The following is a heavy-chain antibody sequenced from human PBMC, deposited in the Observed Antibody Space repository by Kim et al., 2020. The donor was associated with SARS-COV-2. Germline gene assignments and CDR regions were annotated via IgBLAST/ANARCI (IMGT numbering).Heavy chain of an antibody. D-gene: IGHD3-10*01. V-gene: IGHV3-30*18. CDR3: AKEAPMVRGVIHY. J-gene: IGHJ4*02. CDR1: GFTFSSYG. CDR2: ISYDGSNK. Sequence: GGSLRLSCAASGFTFSSYGMHWVRQAPGKGLEWVAVISYDGSNKYYADSVKGRFTISRDNSKNTLYLQMNSLRAEDTAVYYCAKEAPMVRGVIHYWGQGTLVTVSS.